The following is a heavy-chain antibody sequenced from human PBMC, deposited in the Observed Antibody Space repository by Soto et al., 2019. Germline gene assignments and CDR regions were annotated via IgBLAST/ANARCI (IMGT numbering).Heavy chain of an antibody. CDR2: INHSGST. CDR1: GGSFSGYY. V-gene: IGHV4-34*01. Sequence: SETLSLTCAVYGGSFSGYYWSWIRQPPGKGLEWIGEINHSGSTNYNPSLKSRVTISVDTSKNQFSLKLSSVTAADTAVYYCAGLQPQNYYYYYYMDVWGKGTTVTVSS. J-gene: IGHJ6*03. CDR3: AGLQPQNYYYYYYMDV. D-gene: IGHD4-4*01.